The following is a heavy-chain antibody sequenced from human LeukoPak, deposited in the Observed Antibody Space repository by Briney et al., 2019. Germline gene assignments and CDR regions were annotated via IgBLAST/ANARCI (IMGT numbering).Heavy chain of an antibody. CDR1: GFTFSSYA. CDR2: ISYDGSNK. CDR3: ARDLYSYGHFDASDI. V-gene: IGHV3-30*04. J-gene: IGHJ3*02. Sequence: GGSLRLSCAASGFTFSSYAMHWVRQAPGKGLEWVAVISYDGSNKYYADSVKGRFTFSRDNSKNTLYLQMNSLRAEDTAVYYCARDLYSYGHFDASDIWGQGTMVTVSS. D-gene: IGHD5-18*01.